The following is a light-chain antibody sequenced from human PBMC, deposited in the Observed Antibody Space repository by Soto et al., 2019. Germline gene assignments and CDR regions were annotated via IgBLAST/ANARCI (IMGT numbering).Light chain of an antibody. J-gene: IGKJ3*01. CDR2: AAS. V-gene: IGKV1-39*01. Sequence: SQVTGCRCSLSASLGDIVTITFRAIHSISSYLNWYQQKPGKAPKLLIYAASSLQSGVPSRFSGSGSGTDFTLTISSLQPEDFATYYCQPSYRTPRIFGPGTKADIK. CDR1: HSISSY. CDR3: QPSYRTPRI.